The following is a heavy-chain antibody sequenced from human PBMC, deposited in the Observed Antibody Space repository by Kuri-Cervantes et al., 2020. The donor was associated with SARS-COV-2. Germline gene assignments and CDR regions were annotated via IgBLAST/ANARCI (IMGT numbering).Heavy chain of an antibody. CDR1: GFTFGNYW. V-gene: IGHV3-74*01. CDR2: FMSDGTSP. CDR3: ARDLGAFDI. J-gene: IGHJ3*02. Sequence: GESLKISCAASGFTFGNYWMHWVRQAPGKGLVWVSRFMSDGTSPSYADSVRGRFTISRDNAKNTLYLQMNSLRADDTAVYYCARDLGAFDIWGQGTMVTVSS.